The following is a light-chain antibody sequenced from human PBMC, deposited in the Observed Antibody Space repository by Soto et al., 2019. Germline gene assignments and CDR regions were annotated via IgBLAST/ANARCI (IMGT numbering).Light chain of an antibody. CDR1: QSINNY. CDR3: QQYGSLPT. Sequence: ITQSPANLSLSPGETSTLSCRAGQSINNYLAWYQQKLCQSPRLLIYGSSTRATGIPARFSGSGSGTDFTLTISRLEPEDFAVYYCQQYGSLPTFGQGTKVDIK. J-gene: IGKJ1*01. CDR2: GSS. V-gene: IGKV3-20*01.